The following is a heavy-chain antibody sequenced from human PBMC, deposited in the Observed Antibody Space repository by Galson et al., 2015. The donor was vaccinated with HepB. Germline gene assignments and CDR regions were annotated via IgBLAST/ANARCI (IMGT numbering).Heavy chain of an antibody. CDR3: ARDPGKQQQLVPVGS. J-gene: IGHJ4*02. D-gene: IGHD6-13*01. CDR2: ISYDGSNK. V-gene: IGHV3-30*04. Sequence: SLRLSCAASGFTFSSYAMHWVRQAPGKGLEWVAVISYDGSNKYYADSVKGRFTISRDNSKNTLYLRMNSLRAEDTAVYYCARDPGKQQQLVPVGSWGQGTLVTVSS. CDR1: GFTFSSYA.